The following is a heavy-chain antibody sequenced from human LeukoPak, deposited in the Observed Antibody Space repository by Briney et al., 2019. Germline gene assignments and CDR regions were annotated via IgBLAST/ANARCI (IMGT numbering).Heavy chain of an antibody. CDR2: ISSSGSTI. CDR3: ARDSSYYYDSSGNFDY. J-gene: IGHJ4*02. V-gene: IGHV3-11*01. Sequence: GGSLRLSCAASGFTFSDYYMSWIRQAPGKGLEGVSYISSSGSTIYYADSVKGRFTISRDNAKNSLYLQMNSLRAEDTAVYYCARDSSYYYDSSGNFDYWGQGTLVTVSS. CDR1: GFTFSDYY. D-gene: IGHD3-22*01.